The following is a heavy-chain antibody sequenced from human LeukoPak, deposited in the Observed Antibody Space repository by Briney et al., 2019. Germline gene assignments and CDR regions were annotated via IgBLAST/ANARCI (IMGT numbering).Heavy chain of an antibody. J-gene: IGHJ4*02. Sequence: KPSQTLSLTCAVSGGSISSGGYYWSWIRQPPGKGLEWIGEINHSGSTNYNPSLKSRVTISVDTSKNQFSLKLSSVTAADTAVYYCARGQPRGRDYFDYWGQGTLVTVSS. CDR1: GGSISSGGYY. V-gene: IGHV4-30-2*01. CDR2: INHSGST. CDR3: ARGQPRGRDYFDY.